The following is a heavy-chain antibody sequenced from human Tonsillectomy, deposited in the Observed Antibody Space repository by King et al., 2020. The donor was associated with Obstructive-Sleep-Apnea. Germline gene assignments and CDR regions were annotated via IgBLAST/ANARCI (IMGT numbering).Heavy chain of an antibody. V-gene: IGHV3-9*01. CDR1: GFTFDDYA. CDR2: ISWNGDDI. D-gene: IGHD1-26*01. J-gene: IGHJ4*02. Sequence: DVQLVESGGGLVQPGRSLRLSCVASGFTFDDYAMHWVRQGQGKGLAWVSSISWNGDDIVYADSVRGRVTISRDNAKNSLYLQMNSLRPEDTALYYCAGRLVGTHYYFDYWGQGTLVTVSS. CDR3: AGRLVGTHYYFDY.